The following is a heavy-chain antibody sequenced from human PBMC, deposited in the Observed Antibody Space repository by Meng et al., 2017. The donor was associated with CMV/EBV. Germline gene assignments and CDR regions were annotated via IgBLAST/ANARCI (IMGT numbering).Heavy chain of an antibody. V-gene: IGHV3-30*04. CDR3: ARELARYYDSSGFDY. CDR2: ISYDGSNK. Sequence: GSLRLPFAASGFTFSSYAMHWVRQAPGKGLEWVAVISYDGSNKYYADSVKGRFTISRDNSKNTLYLQMNSLRAEDTAVYYCARELARYYDSSGFDYWGQGTLVTVSS. J-gene: IGHJ4*02. D-gene: IGHD3-22*01. CDR1: GFTFSSYA.